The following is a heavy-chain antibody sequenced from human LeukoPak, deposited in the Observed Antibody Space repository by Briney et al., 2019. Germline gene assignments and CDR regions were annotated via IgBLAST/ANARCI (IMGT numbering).Heavy chain of an antibody. CDR1: GFTFSSYE. CDR3: ARDGRRYYGSGSYFLDWIDP. D-gene: IGHD3-10*01. CDR2: INWNGRAI. J-gene: IGHJ5*02. Sequence: GGSLRLSCAASGFTFSSYEMSWVRQAPGKGLEWVSGINWNGRAIGYADSVKGRFTISRDNAKSSLYLEMSTLRAEDTALYYCARDGRRYYGSGSYFLDWIDPWGQGTLVIVSS. V-gene: IGHV3-20*04.